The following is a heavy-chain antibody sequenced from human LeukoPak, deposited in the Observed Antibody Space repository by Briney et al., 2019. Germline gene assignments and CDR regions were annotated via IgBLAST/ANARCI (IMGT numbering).Heavy chain of an antibody. CDR1: GGSIGTYY. CDR3: ARHIGGGIEDMDV. J-gene: IGHJ6*03. V-gene: IGHV4-59*08. CDR2: VYVTGT. Sequence: SETLSLTCTVSGGSIGTYYWSWIRQSPGKGLEWIGYVYVTGTRYNPYLQSRVTISVDRSRNQFFLRMSSVTAADTAVYYCARHIGGGIEDMDVWGKGTKVIVSS. D-gene: IGHD3-16*02.